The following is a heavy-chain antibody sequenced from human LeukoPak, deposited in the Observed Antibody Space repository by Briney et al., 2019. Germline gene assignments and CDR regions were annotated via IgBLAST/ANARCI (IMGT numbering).Heavy chain of an antibody. CDR3: ASPNAGA. J-gene: IGHJ5*02. D-gene: IGHD2-2*01. V-gene: IGHV3-23*01. Sequence: GGSLRLSCAASGFTYSNYAMTWVRQAPGKGLEWVSSISSGGHSTYYAGSVKGRFTISRDNAQKSLYLQMNSLRDEDTAVYYCASPNAGAWGQGTLVTVSS. CDR1: GFTYSNYA. CDR2: ISSGGHST.